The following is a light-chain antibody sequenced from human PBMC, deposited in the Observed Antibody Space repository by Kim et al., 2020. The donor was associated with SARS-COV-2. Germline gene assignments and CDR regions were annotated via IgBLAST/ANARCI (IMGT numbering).Light chain of an antibody. CDR3: NSRDNSGDHVV. Sequence: ALGQTVRITCQGDRLRTYDASWYQQKPGQAPILVIYGKNNRPSGIPDQFSGSSSGNTASLTVTGAQAVDEADYYCNSRDNSGDHVVFGGGTQLTVL. CDR2: GKN. CDR1: RLRTYD. V-gene: IGLV3-19*01. J-gene: IGLJ2*01.